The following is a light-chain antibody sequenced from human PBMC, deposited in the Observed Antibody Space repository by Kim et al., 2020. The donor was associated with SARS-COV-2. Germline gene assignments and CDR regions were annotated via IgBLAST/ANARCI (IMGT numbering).Light chain of an antibody. CDR3: SSYTRSNSLV. V-gene: IGLV2-14*03. CDR1: SSDVGGHDY. J-gene: IGLJ2*01. Sequence: QSALTQPASVSGSPGQSITISCTGTSSDVGGHDYVSWYQHDPGKAPKALIYDVTGRSPGVSHRFSGSKSGNTASLIISGLQAEDEADYYCSSYTRSNSLVFGGGTQLTVL. CDR2: DVT.